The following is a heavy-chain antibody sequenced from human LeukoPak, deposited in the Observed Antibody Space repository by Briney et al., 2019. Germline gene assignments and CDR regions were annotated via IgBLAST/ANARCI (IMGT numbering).Heavy chain of an antibody. CDR1: GGSISSGDYY. J-gene: IGHJ4*02. V-gene: IGHV4-39*07. D-gene: IGHD3-22*01. CDR2: IYDSGST. Sequence: SETLSLTCTVSGGSISSGDYYWSWIRQPPGKGLEWIGSIYDSGSTYYNPSLKSRVTISVDTSKNQFSLKLSSVTAADTAVYYCAGGDYYYDSSGYFDYWGQGTLVTVSS. CDR3: AGGDYYYDSSGYFDY.